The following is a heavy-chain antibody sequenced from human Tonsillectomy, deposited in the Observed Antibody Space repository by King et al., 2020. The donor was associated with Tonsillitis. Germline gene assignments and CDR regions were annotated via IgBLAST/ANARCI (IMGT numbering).Heavy chain of an antibody. D-gene: IGHD2-2*01. V-gene: IGHV3-30-3*01. CDR2: ISYDGSNK. Sequence: QLVQSGGGVVQPGRSLRLSCAASGFTFSSYAMHWVRQAPGKGLEWVAVISYDGSNKYYADSVKGRFTISRDNSKNTLYLQMNSLRAEDTAVYYCARYDTRRYCSSTSCPGFDYWGEGTLVTVSS. CDR3: ARYDTRRYCSSTSCPGFDY. CDR1: GFTFSSYA. J-gene: IGHJ4*02.